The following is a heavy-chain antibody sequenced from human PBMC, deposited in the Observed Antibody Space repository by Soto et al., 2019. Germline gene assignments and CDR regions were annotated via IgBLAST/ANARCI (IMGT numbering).Heavy chain of an antibody. Sequence: QVQLVESGGGVVQPGRSLRLSCAASGFTFSSYAMHWVRQAPGKGLEWVAVISYDGSNKYYADSVKGRFTISRDNSKNTLYLQMNSLRADDTAVYYCARENRRGIAAAGVDYWGQGTLVTVSS. CDR3: ARENRRGIAAAGVDY. J-gene: IGHJ4*02. D-gene: IGHD6-13*01. CDR1: GFTFSSYA. CDR2: ISYDGSNK. V-gene: IGHV3-30-3*01.